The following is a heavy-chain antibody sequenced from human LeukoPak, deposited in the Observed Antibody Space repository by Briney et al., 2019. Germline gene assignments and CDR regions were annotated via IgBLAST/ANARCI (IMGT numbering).Heavy chain of an antibody. CDR3: AKCVGERFLEWFNS. Sequence: ASVKVSCKASGYTFTGYYMHWVRQAPGQGLEWMGWINSNSDGTNYAQKFQGRVTMTRDTSISTAYMELSRLRSDDTAVYYCAKCVGERFLEWFNSWGQGTLVTVSS. CDR1: GYTFTGYY. D-gene: IGHD3-3*01. V-gene: IGHV1-2*02. CDR2: INSNSDGT. J-gene: IGHJ5*01.